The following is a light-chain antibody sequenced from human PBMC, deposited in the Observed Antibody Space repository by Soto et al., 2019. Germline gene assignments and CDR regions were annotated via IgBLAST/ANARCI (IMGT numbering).Light chain of an antibody. Sequence: DIQLTHSPSFLSPSIGEIVTSTCSAIQVISTSLAWYQVKPGKAPKLLIYAASTLESGVPSRFSATVSGTEFSLTITSLQPEDFATYYCQQLFDSPITFGQGTRLEI. V-gene: IGKV1-9*01. CDR1: QVISTS. J-gene: IGKJ5*01. CDR3: QQLFDSPIT. CDR2: AAS.